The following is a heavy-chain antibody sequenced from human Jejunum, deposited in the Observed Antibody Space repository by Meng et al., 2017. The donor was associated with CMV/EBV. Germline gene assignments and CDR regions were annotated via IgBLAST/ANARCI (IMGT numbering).Heavy chain of an antibody. D-gene: IGHD1-1*01. J-gene: IGHJ4*02. CDR3: ARGRMACNDVRCHRGGLDY. CDR2: ISRSRSHK. CDR1: YL. V-gene: IGHV3-21*01. Sequence: YLIKWIRQAAGKGLDGVSAISRSRSHKYYPDSVKGRFTISRDKARKSVYLQMRSLRPDDTAVYYCARGRMACNDVRCHRGGLDYWGQGSLVTVSS.